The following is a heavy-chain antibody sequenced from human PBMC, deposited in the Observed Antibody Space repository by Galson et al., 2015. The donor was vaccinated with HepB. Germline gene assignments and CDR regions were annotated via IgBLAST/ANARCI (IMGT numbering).Heavy chain of an antibody. J-gene: IGHJ6*03. D-gene: IGHD6-6*01. V-gene: IGHV1-69*13. CDR2: TIPILGTA. Sequence: SVKVSCKASGGTFSSYAISWVRQAPGQGLEWMGGTIPILGTANYAQKFQGRVTITADESTSTAYMELSSLRSEDTAVYYCARGVAYSSSRNYYYYYYMDVWGKGTTVTVSS. CDR1: GGTFSSYA. CDR3: ARGVAYSSSRNYYYYYYMDV.